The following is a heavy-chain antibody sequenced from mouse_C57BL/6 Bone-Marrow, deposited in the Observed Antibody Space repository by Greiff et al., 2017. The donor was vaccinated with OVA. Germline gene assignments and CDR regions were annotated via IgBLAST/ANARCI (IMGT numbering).Heavy chain of an antibody. CDR1: GFTFSDYY. CDR2: ISNGGGST. V-gene: IGHV5-12*01. CDR3: ARLYYGNFWFAY. Sequence: EVHLVESGGGLVQPGGSLKLSCAASGFTFSDYYMYWVRQTPEKRLEWVAYISNGGGSTYYPDTVKGRFTISRDNAKNTLYLQMSRLKSEDTAMYYCARLYYGNFWFAYWGQGTLVTVSA. D-gene: IGHD2-1*01. J-gene: IGHJ3*01.